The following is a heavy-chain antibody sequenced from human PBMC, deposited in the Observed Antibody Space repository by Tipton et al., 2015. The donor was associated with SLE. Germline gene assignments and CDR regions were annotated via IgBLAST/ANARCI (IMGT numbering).Heavy chain of an antibody. Sequence: TLSLTCTVSDVSISSGSYCWSWIRQPAGKGMEWIGYVYYTGNTNYNPSLKSRVTISIDASKKHFSLKLTSVTAADTARYYCASAPTDFWSSYYDFWGQGILVTVSS. V-gene: IGHV4-61*10. D-gene: IGHD3-3*01. CDR2: VYYTGNT. J-gene: IGHJ4*02. CDR3: ASAPTDFWSSYYDF. CDR1: DVSISSGSYC.